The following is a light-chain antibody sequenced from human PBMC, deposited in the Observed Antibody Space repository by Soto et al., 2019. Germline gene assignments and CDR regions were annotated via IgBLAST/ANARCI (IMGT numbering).Light chain of an antibody. CDR1: SSDVGGYNF. Sequence: QSVLTQPASVSGSPGQSIAISCTGTSSDVGGYNFVSWYQQHPDKAPKLMIFAVSNRPSGVSDRFSGSKSGNTASLTISGLQAEDEADYYCSSYSGSGALVVFGGGTKLTVL. J-gene: IGLJ2*01. CDR3: SSYSGSGALVV. V-gene: IGLV2-14*03. CDR2: AVS.